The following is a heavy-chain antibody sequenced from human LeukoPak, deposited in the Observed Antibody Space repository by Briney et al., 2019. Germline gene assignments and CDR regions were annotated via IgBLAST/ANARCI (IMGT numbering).Heavy chain of an antibody. V-gene: IGHV1-18*01. D-gene: IGHD3-10*01. CDR3: ARSPRFGEVYFDY. CDR1: GYTFTSYG. J-gene: IGHJ4*02. CDR2: ISAYNGNT. Sequence: ASVKVSCKASGYTFTSYGISWVRQAPGQGLEWMGWISAYNGNTNYAQKLQGRVTMTTDTSTSTAHMELRSLRSDDTAVYYCARSPRFGEVYFDYWGQGTLVTVSS.